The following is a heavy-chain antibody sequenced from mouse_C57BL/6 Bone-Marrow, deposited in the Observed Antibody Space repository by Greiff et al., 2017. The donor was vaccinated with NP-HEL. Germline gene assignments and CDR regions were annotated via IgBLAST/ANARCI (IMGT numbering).Heavy chain of an antibody. D-gene: IGHD2-4*01. V-gene: IGHV1-63*01. Sequence: QVQLQQSGAELVRPGTSVKMSCKASGYTFTNYWIGWAKQRPGHGLEWIGDIYPGGGYTNYNEKFKGKATLTADKSSSTAYMQFSSLTSEDSAIDYCARLGLRRYYYAMDYWGQGTSVTVSS. CDR3: ARLGLRRYYYAMDY. J-gene: IGHJ4*01. CDR1: GYTFTNYW. CDR2: IYPGGGYT.